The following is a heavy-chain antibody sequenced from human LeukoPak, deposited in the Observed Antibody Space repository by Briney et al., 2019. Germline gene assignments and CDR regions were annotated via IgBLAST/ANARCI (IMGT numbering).Heavy chain of an antibody. V-gene: IGHV4-31*03. CDR2: IYYSGST. CDR1: GGSISSGGYY. CDR3: ARGYDSSGYIPGWFDP. D-gene: IGHD3-22*01. J-gene: IGHJ5*02. Sequence: SQTLSLTCTVSGGSISSGGYYWSWIRQHPGKGLEWIGYIYYSGSTYYNPSLKSRVTISVDTSKNQFSLKLSSVTAADTAVYYCARGYDSSGYIPGWFDPWGQGTLVTVSS.